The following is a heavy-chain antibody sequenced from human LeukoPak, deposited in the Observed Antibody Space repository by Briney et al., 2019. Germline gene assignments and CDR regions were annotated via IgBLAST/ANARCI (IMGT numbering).Heavy chain of an antibody. CDR3: ARDLYDFWSETTEDAFDI. V-gene: IGHV3-48*03. Sequence: GGSLRLSCAASGFTFSSYEMNWVRQAPGKGLEWVSYISSSGSTIYYADSVKGRFTISRDNAKNSLYLQMNSLRAEDTAVYYCARDLYDFWSETTEDAFDIWGQGTMVTVSS. D-gene: IGHD3-3*01. CDR1: GFTFSSYE. J-gene: IGHJ3*02. CDR2: ISSSGSTI.